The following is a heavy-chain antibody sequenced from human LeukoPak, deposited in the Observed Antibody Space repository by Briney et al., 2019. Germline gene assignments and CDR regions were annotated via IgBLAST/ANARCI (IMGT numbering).Heavy chain of an antibody. V-gene: IGHV1-46*01. CDR3: ARVREYYYGSGSFLDGMDV. D-gene: IGHD3-10*01. Sequence: ASVKVSCKASGYTFTSYYMHWVRRAPGQGLEWMGIINPSGGSTSYAQKFQGRVTMTRDTSTSTVYMELSSLRSEDTAVYYCARVREYYYGSGSFLDGMDVWGQGTTVTVSS. CDR2: INPSGGST. J-gene: IGHJ6*02. CDR1: GYTFTSYY.